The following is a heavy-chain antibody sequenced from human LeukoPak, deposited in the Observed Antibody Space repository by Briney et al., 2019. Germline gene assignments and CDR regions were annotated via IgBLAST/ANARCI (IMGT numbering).Heavy chain of an antibody. J-gene: IGHJ4*02. D-gene: IGHD3-10*01. CDR3: VRDRSHGSFDS. Sequence: GGSLRLSCAASGFTFNNHGMNWVRQVPGKGLEWVSGTGGSTGYADSVKGRFTISRDNAKNSLYLQMNNLRAEDTALYYCVRDRSHGSFDSWGPGTLVTVSS. CDR1: GFTFNNHG. CDR2: TGGST. V-gene: IGHV3-20*04.